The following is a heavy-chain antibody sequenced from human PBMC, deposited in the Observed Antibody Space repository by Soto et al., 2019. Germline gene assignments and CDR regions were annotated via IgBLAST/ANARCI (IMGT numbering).Heavy chain of an antibody. Sequence: QVQLVEAGGGVVQPGRSLRLSCAASGFTFSSDGMHWVRQAPGKGLEWVAVISYDGSNKYYADSVKGRFTISRDNSKNTLYLQMNSLRAEDTAVYYCAKETRNWFDPWGQGTLVTVSS. V-gene: IGHV3-30*18. CDR3: AKETRNWFDP. J-gene: IGHJ5*02. CDR1: GFTFSSDG. D-gene: IGHD1-7*01. CDR2: ISYDGSNK.